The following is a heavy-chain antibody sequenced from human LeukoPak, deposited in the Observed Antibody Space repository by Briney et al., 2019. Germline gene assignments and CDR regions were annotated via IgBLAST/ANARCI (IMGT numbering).Heavy chain of an antibody. CDR1: GGSISSSSYY. CDR3: ATAPVTPRQKGYYYYYYYMDV. V-gene: IGHV4-39*07. CDR2: IYYSGST. D-gene: IGHD5-18*01. Sequence: SETLSLTCTVSGGSISSSSYYWGWIRQPPGKGLEWIGSIYYSGSTYYNPSLKSRVTISVDTSKNQFSLKLSSVTAADTAVYYCATAPVTPRQKGYYYYYYYMDVWGKGTTVTVSS. J-gene: IGHJ6*03.